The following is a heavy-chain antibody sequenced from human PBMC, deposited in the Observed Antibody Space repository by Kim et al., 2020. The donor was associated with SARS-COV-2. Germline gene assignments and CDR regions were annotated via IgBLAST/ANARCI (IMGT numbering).Heavy chain of an antibody. CDR3: ASSGPLWYYFDY. D-gene: IGHD2-21*01. CDR1: GGSISSYY. J-gene: IGHJ4*02. CDR2: IYYSGST. Sequence: SETLSLTCTVSGGSISSYYWSWIRQPPGKGLEWIGYIYYSGSTNYNPSLKSRVTISVDTSKNQFSLKLSSVTAADTAVYYCASSGPLWYYFDYWGQGTLVPVSS. V-gene: IGHV4-59*01.